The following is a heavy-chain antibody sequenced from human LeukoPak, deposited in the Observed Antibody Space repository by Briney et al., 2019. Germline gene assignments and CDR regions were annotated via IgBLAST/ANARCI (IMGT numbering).Heavy chain of an antibody. J-gene: IGHJ3*02. CDR1: GGSISSYY. CDR2: IYYSGST. Sequence: SETLSLACTVSGGSISSYYWSWIRQPPGKGLEWIGYIYYSGSTNYNPSLKSRVTISVDTSKNQFSLKLSSVTAADTAVYYCARVLGGAFDIWGQGTMVTVSS. D-gene: IGHD3-16*01. V-gene: IGHV4-59*01. CDR3: ARVLGGAFDI.